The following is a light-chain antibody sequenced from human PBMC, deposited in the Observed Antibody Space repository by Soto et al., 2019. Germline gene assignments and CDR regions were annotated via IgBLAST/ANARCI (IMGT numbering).Light chain of an antibody. Sequence: SYELTQPPSVSVAPGKTARITCGGNNIGSKSVHWYQQKPGQAPVLVIYYDSDRPSGIPERFSGSNSGNTATLTISRVEAGDEADYYCQVWDSSSDRDVVFGGGTKLTRP. CDR1: NIGSKS. V-gene: IGLV3-21*04. CDR2: YDS. J-gene: IGLJ2*01. CDR3: QVWDSSSDRDVV.